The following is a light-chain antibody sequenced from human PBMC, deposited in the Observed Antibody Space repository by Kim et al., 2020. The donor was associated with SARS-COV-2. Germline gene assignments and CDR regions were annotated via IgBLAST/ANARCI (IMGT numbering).Light chain of an antibody. CDR1: SGSIATTY. CDR2: EDD. V-gene: IGLV6-57*04. CDR3: QSYDAHNVV. Sequence: NFMLTQPHSVSDSPGKTVTISCTRSSGSIATTYVQWLQQRPGSVPATVIYEDDQRPSGVPDRFSGSIDTSSNSASLTISGLKSEDEADYYCQSYDAHNVVFGGGTQLTVL. J-gene: IGLJ3*02.